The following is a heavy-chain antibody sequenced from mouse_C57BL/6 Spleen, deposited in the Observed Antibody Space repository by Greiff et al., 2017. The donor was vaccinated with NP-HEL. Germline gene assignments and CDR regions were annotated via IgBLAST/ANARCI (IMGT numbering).Heavy chain of an antibody. CDR3: ARGGGYYSYYFDY. V-gene: IGHV1-64*01. CDR1: GYTFTSYW. D-gene: IGHD2-3*01. CDR2: IHPNSGST. J-gene: IGHJ2*01. Sequence: QVQLQQPGAELVKPGASVKLSCKASGYTFTSYWMHWVKQRPGQGLEWIGMIHPNSGSTNYNEKFKSKATLTVAKSSSTAYMQLSSLTSEDSAVYYCARGGGYYSYYFDYWGQGTTLTVSS.